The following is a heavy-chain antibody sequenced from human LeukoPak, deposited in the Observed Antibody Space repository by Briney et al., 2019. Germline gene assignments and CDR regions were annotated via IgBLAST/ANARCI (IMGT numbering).Heavy chain of an antibody. CDR1: GDIFTSYY. CDR2: INPSGGST. Sequence: GASVKVFCKASGDIFTSYYMHWVRQAPGQGFEWMGIINPSGGSTSYAQKFQGRVTMTRDMSTSTVYMELSSVRSEDTALYYCARDPKYYYGSGSQYYYYYYMDVWGKGTTVTVSS. V-gene: IGHV1-46*01. CDR3: ARDPKYYYGSGSQYYYYYYMDV. D-gene: IGHD3-10*01. J-gene: IGHJ6*03.